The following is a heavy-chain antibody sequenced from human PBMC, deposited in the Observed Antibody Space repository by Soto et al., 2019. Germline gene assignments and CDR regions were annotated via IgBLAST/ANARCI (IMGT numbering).Heavy chain of an antibody. Sequence: QVQLVQSGAEVKKPGSSVKVSCKASGYSFSTFGIHWVRQAPGQRPEWMGWINAGNGNTKYSQKFQGRVTITRDTSASTVYMEMSSLKSEDTAVFYCAKGTVSGSYIVDFWGQGTLVSVSS. CDR3: AKGTVSGSYIVDF. V-gene: IGHV1-3*01. J-gene: IGHJ4*02. CDR2: INAGNGNT. D-gene: IGHD1-26*01. CDR1: GYSFSTFG.